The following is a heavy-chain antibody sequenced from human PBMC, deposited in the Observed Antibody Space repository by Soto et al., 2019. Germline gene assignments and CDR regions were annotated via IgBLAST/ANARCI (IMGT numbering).Heavy chain of an antibody. J-gene: IGHJ5*02. D-gene: IGHD2-2*01. Sequence: QVQLVQSGAEVKKPGASVKVSCKASGYTFTSYGISWVRQAPGQGLEWMGWISAYNGNTNYAQKLQGRATMTTDTSTSTAYMELRSLRSDDTAVYYCARPGLYCSSTSCYEGWFDPWGQGTLVTVSS. V-gene: IGHV1-18*01. CDR1: GYTFTSYG. CDR2: ISAYNGNT. CDR3: ARPGLYCSSTSCYEGWFDP.